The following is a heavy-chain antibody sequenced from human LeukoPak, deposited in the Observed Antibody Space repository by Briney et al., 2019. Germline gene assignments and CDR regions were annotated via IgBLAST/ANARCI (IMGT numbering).Heavy chain of an antibody. Sequence: SETLSLTCTVSGGSISSSSYYWGWIRQPPGKGLEWIGNIYYSGSTYYNPSLKSRVTISVDASKNRFSLKLSSVTAADTAVYFCARRWQWLVGYFDYWDQGTLVTVSS. CDR1: GGSISSSSYY. CDR2: IYYSGST. J-gene: IGHJ4*02. V-gene: IGHV4-39*01. CDR3: ARRWQWLVGYFDY. D-gene: IGHD6-19*01.